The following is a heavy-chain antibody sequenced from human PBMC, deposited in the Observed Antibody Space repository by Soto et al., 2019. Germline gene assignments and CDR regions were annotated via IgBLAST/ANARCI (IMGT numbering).Heavy chain of an antibody. V-gene: IGHV4-59*01. J-gene: IGHJ5*01. CDR3: ARETDYAYFDS. CDR1: GGSISSDC. Sequence: QVQLQESGPGLVKPSETLALTCTVSGGSISSDCWSWIRQPPGKGLEWIGHIYPSGSTNYNPSLMSLVTMSIETSSRQFLLMLTSVTAADTAVYFCARETDYAYFDSCGQGTLVTVSS. D-gene: IGHD4-17*01. CDR2: IYPSGST.